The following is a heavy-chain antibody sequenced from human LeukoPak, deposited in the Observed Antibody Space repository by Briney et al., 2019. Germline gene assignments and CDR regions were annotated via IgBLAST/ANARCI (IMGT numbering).Heavy chain of an antibody. CDR3: AREQLGRDGYNEGFDY. D-gene: IGHD5-24*01. CDR2: ISYDGSNK. V-gene: IGHV3-30-3*01. J-gene: IGHJ4*02. CDR1: GFTFSSYA. Sequence: PGGSLRLSCAASGFTFSSYAMHWVRQAPGKGLEWVAVISYDGSNKYYADSVKGRFTISRDNSKNTLYLQMNSLRAEDTAVYYCAREQLGRDGYNEGFDYWGQGTLVTVSS.